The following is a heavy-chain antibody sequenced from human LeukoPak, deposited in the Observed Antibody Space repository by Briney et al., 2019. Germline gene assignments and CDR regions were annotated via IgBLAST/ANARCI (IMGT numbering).Heavy chain of an antibody. CDR2: IIPIFGTA. Sequence: SVKVSCKASGGTFSSYAISWVRQAPGQGLEWMGGIIPIFGTANYAQKFQGRVTITTDESTSTAYMELSSLRSEDTAVYYCAHGYCTNGVCYWDAFDIWGQGTMVTVSS. CDR1: GGTFSSYA. D-gene: IGHD2-8*01. J-gene: IGHJ3*02. CDR3: AHGYCTNGVCYWDAFDI. V-gene: IGHV1-69*05.